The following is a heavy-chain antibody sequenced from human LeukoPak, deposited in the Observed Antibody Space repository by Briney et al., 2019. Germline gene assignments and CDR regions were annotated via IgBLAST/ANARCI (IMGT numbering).Heavy chain of an antibody. CDR2: IYHSGST. Sequence: SETLSLTCAVSGGSISSGGYSRSWIRQPPGKGLEWIGYIYHSGSTYYNPSLKSRVTISVDTSKNQFSLKLSSVTAADTAVYYCARICSSSWYYYYYGMDVWGQGTTVTVSS. J-gene: IGHJ6*02. V-gene: IGHV4-30-2*01. D-gene: IGHD6-13*01. CDR3: ARICSSSWYYYYYGMDV. CDR1: GGSISSGGYS.